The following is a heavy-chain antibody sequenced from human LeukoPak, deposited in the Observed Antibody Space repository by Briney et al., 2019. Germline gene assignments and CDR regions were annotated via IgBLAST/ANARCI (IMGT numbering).Heavy chain of an antibody. V-gene: IGHV6-1*01. Sequence: SQTLSLTCAISGDSVSSNSHAWNWIRQSPSRGLELLGRTYYRPKWYNDYAVSVKSRITINPDTSKNQFSLKLSSVTAADTAVYYCARASVWEDTAMPRDAFDIWGQGTMVTVSS. CDR1: GDSVSSNSHA. CDR3: ARASVWEDTAMPRDAFDI. D-gene: IGHD5-18*01. CDR2: TYYRPKWYN. J-gene: IGHJ3*02.